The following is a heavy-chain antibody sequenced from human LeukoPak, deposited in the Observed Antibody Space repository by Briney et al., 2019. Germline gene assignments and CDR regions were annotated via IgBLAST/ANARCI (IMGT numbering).Heavy chain of an antibody. V-gene: IGHV3-30*04. CDR2: ISYDGSNK. D-gene: IGHD5-24*01. CDR1: GFTFSSDA. CDR3: AREGRWLQFDAFDI. Sequence: GGSLRLSCAASGFTFSSDAMHWVRQAPGKGLEWVAVISYDGSNKYYADSVKGRFTISRDNSKNTLYLQMNSLRAEDTAVYYCAREGRWLQFDAFDIWGQGTMVTVSS. J-gene: IGHJ3*02.